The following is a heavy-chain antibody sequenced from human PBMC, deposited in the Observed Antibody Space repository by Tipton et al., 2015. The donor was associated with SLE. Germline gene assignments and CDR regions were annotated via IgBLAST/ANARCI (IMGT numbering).Heavy chain of an antibody. J-gene: IGHJ5*02. D-gene: IGHD3-22*01. CDR2: INHSGST. V-gene: IGHV4-4*02. Sequence: SGDSVSSDKWWSWVRQSPGKGLEWIGEINHSGSTNYKPSLKSRVTISVDTSKNQFSLKLSSVTAADTAVYYCARDSSGGYNWFDPWGQGTLVTVSS. CDR3: ARDSSGGYNWFDP. CDR1: GDSVSSDKW.